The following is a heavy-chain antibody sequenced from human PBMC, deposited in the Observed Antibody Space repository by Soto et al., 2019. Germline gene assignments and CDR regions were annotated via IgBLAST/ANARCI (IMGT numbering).Heavy chain of an antibody. J-gene: IGHJ6*03. D-gene: IGHD3-22*01. CDR2: INHSGST. V-gene: IGHV4-34*01. Sequence: SETLSLTCAVYGGSFSGYYWSWIRQPPGKGLEWIGEINHSGSTNYNPSLKSRVTISVDTSKNQFSLKLSSVTAADTAVYYCAREGVRDYYYMDVWGKGTTVTVSS. CDR1: GGSFSGYY. CDR3: AREGVRDYYYMDV.